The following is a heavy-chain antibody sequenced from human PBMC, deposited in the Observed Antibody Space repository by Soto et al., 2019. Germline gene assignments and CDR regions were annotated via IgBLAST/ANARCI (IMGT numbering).Heavy chain of an antibody. CDR3: ARSIGSGGVIGGFDY. CDR1: GGTFKMYA. V-gene: IGHV1-69*01. Sequence: QVQLVQSGPEVKKPGSAVKVSCKASGGTFKMYAINWVRQAPGQGLEWMGGTIPALDKTNYAQKFQGSFTITVDESTGTAYMDLSGLRSDDTAVYYCARSIGSGGVIGGFDYWGQGTLVTVSS. CDR2: TIPALDKT. J-gene: IGHJ4*02. D-gene: IGHD3-16*02.